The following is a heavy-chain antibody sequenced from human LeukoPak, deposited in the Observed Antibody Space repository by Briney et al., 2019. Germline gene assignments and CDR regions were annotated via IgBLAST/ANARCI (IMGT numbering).Heavy chain of an antibody. CDR3: VRDHYPYRAAADRSHTSEHAFDI. CDR1: GDSVSSNSAA. V-gene: IGHV6-1*01. Sequence: SQTLSLTCAISGDSVSSNSAAWNWIRQSPSRGLEWLGRTYYRSKWYNDYAVSVKSRITINPDTSKNQFSLQLNSVTPEDTAVYYCVRDHYPYRAAADRSHTSEHAFDIWGQGTMVTVSS. CDR2: TYYRSKWYN. D-gene: IGHD6-13*01. J-gene: IGHJ3*02.